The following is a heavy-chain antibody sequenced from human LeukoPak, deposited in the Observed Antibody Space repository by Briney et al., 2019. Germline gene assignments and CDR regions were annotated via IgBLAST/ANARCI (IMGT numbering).Heavy chain of an antibody. CDR2: ISSSGSTI. Sequence: GGSLRLSCAASGFTFSDYYMSWIRQAPGKGLEWVSYISSSGSTIYYADSVKGRFTISRDNAKNSLYLQTNSLRAEDTAVYYCARDSRYCSGGSCPYYYYYGMDVWGQGTTVTVSS. CDR1: GFTFSDYY. D-gene: IGHD2-15*01. J-gene: IGHJ6*02. V-gene: IGHV3-11*01. CDR3: ARDSRYCSGGSCPYYYYYGMDV.